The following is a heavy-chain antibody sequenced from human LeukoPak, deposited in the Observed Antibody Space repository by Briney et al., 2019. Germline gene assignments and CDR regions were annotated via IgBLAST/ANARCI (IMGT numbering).Heavy chain of an antibody. CDR1: GFTFSSYW. V-gene: IGHV3-74*01. CDR2: INSDRSST. CDR3: ARWVWSGYLRYYMDV. J-gene: IGHJ6*03. D-gene: IGHD3-3*01. Sequence: GGSLRLSCAASGFTFSSYWMHWVRQAPGKGLVWVSRINSDRSSTSYADSVKGRFTISRDNAKNTLYLQMNSLRAEDTAVYYCARWVWSGYLRYYMDVWGRGTTVTVSS.